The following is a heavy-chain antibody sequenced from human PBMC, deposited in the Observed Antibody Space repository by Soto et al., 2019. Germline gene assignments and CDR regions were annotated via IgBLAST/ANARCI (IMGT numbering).Heavy chain of an antibody. Sequence: QVQLVQSGAEVKKPGASVKVSCKASGYTFTSYDINWVRQATGQGLEWMGWMNPNSGNTGYAQKFQGRVTMTRNTSISTAYMELSSLRSEDTAVYYCARGRFSSSWHLYYYYYMDVWGKGTTVTVSS. CDR1: GYTFTSYD. D-gene: IGHD6-13*01. CDR2: MNPNSGNT. V-gene: IGHV1-8*01. CDR3: ARGRFSSSWHLYYYYYMDV. J-gene: IGHJ6*03.